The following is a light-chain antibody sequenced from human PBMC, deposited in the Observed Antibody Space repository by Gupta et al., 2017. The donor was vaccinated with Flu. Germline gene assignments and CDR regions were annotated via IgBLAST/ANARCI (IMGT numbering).Light chain of an antibody. CDR3: QQDATSPT. J-gene: IGKJ3*01. CDR2: GAS. Sequence: PGTLSLSPGERATLSCRASQSVTSNYLAWYQQKPGQTPRLLIYGASTRATGIPDRFSGSGSGTDFTLTISRLEPEDFAVYYCQQDATSPTFGPGTKVDV. CDR1: QSVTSNY. V-gene: IGKV3-20*01.